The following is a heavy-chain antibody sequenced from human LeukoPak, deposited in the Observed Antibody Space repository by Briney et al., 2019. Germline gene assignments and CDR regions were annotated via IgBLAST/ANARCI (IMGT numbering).Heavy chain of an antibody. J-gene: IGHJ6*03. Sequence: GGSLRLSCAASGFTFSSYSMNWVRQAPGKGLEWVSFISSSSSYIYYADSVKGRFTISRDNSKNTLYLQMNSLRAEDTAVYYCAKGSVDYGGLYYYYYMDVWGKGTTVTISS. D-gene: IGHD4-17*01. CDR3: AKGSVDYGGLYYYYYMDV. V-gene: IGHV3-21*04. CDR2: ISSSSSYI. CDR1: GFTFSSYS.